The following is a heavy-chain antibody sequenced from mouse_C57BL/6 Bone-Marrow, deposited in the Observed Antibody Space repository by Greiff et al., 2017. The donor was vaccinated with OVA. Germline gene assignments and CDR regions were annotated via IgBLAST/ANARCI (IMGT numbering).Heavy chain of an antibody. CDR2: ISDGGSYT. CDR3: ARYGYDGGGFDY. D-gene: IGHD2-2*01. Sequence: EVKLMESGGGLVKPGGSLKLSCAASGFTFSSYAMSWVRQTPEKRLEWVATISDGGSYTYYPDNVKGRFTISRDNAKNNLYLQMSHLKSEDTAMYYCARYGYDGGGFDYWGQGTTLTVSS. CDR1: GFTFSSYA. V-gene: IGHV5-4*03. J-gene: IGHJ2*01.